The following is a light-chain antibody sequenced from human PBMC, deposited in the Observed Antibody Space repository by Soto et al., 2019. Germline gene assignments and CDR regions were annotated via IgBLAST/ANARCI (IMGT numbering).Light chain of an antibody. CDR3: CSYAGDVTVL. Sequence: QSALTQPAAVSGPPGQSITISCTGTSSDVGRYNYVSWYQQHPGKAPKLKIYEGRKRPSGVSNRFSGSKSGNTASLTISGLQTEDEAYYYCCSYAGDVTVLFGGGTKLTVL. CDR2: EGR. V-gene: IGLV2-23*01. CDR1: SSDVGRYNY. J-gene: IGLJ2*01.